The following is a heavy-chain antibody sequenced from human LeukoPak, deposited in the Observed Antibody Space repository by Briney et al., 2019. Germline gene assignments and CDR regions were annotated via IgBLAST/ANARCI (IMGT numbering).Heavy chain of an antibody. V-gene: IGHV4-39*07. CDR1: GGSISSSSYY. Sequence: SETLSLTFTVSGGSISSSSYYWGWIHQPPGKGLEWIASIYSGGGTFYNPSLKSRVTISADTSKNQFSLRLRSLTAADSAVYFCAREAPEGYRSGYVYWGQGTLVTVSS. CDR3: AREAPEGYRSGYVY. D-gene: IGHD6-19*01. J-gene: IGHJ1*01. CDR2: IYSGGGT.